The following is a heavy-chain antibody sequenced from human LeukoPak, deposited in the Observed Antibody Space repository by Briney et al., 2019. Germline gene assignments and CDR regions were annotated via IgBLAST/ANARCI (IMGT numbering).Heavy chain of an antibody. V-gene: IGHV3-23*01. CDR2: ATGVCDPP. CDR3: ARHVESWGPFDY. J-gene: IGHJ4*02. CDR1: GFNFSNHA. Sequence: GWALLLSCAGTGFNFSNHAMSWVRQGPGRGLDWVYSATGVCDPPQHAVSVRGRLSISRVNSKSTLSLQMNGLRADDTAMYYCARHVESWGPFDYWGQGALVTVSS. D-gene: IGHD3-16*01.